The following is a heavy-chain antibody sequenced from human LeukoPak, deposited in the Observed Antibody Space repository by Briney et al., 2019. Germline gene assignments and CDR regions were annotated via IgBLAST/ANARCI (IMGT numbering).Heavy chain of an antibody. Sequence: GSLRLSCAASGFTVSSNYMSWVRQAPGKGLEWVSVIYSGGSTYYADSVKGRFTISKDNSKNTLYLQMNSLRAEDTAVYYCARKYYYDSSGSDAFDIWGQGTIVTVSS. CDR3: ARKYYYDSSGSDAFDI. CDR1: GFTVSSNY. CDR2: IYSGGST. D-gene: IGHD3-22*01. V-gene: IGHV3-53*01. J-gene: IGHJ3*02.